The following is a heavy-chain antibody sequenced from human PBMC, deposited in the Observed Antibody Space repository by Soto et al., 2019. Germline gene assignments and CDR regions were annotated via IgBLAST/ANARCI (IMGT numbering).Heavy chain of an antibody. D-gene: IGHD2-15*01. CDR2: ISAYNGNT. V-gene: IGHV1-18*01. CDR1: GYTFSSYV. Sequence: GASVKVSCKASGYTFSSYVITWVRQAPGQGLEWMGWISAYNGNTNYGQKLQGRVTMTTDTSTTTAYMEPRSLRSDDTAVYYCARGGPGEYCSGGSCYSVDDWGQGTLVTVSS. J-gene: IGHJ4*02. CDR3: ARGGPGEYCSGGSCYSVDD.